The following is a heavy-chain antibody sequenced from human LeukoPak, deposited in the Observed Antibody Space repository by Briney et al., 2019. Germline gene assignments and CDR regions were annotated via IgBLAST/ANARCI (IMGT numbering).Heavy chain of an antibody. V-gene: IGHV4-4*07. D-gene: IGHD3-9*01. CDR2: IYTSGST. Sequence: SETLSLTCTVSGGSISSYYWSWIRQPAGKGLEWIGRIYTSGSTNYNPSLKSRVTMSVDTSKNQFSLKLSSVTAADTAVYYCARDVYYDILTPPRFDYWGQGTLVTVSS. CDR1: GGSISSYY. CDR3: ARDVYYDILTPPRFDY. J-gene: IGHJ4*02.